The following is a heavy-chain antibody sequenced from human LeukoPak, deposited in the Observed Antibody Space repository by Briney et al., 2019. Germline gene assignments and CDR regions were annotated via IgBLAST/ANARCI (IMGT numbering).Heavy chain of an antibody. J-gene: IGHJ4*02. CDR3: ARGPNFGDYVDFLDS. Sequence: GGSLRLSCEASGSTFSDHWMTWVRQAPGKGLEWVANIKQGGSQKYYVDSVKGRFTISRDDVKSTLFLQMNNLRAEDSALYYCARGPNFGDYVDFLDSWGQGTLVTVSS. V-gene: IGHV3-7*01. CDR1: GSTFSDHW. CDR2: IKQGGSQK. D-gene: IGHD4-17*01.